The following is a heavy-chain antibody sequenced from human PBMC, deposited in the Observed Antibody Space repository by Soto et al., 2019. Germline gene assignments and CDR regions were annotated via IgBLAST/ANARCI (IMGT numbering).Heavy chain of an antibody. CDR3: ARVSHEYYCGWFDP. CDR1: GGSITTSGDY. CDR2: ISHSGIT. V-gene: IGHV4-31*03. J-gene: IGHJ5*02. Sequence: SETLCLTCTVSGGSITTSGDYWSWIRQHPGKGLEWIGYISHSGITEYNPSLKSRLTLSIDTSKNQFSLEMNSVTAADTAVYYCARVSHEYYCGWFDPWGQGTPVTVSS. D-gene: IGHD3-10*01.